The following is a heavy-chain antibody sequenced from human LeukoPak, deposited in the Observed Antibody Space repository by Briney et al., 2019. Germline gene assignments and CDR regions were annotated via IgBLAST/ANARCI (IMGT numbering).Heavy chain of an antibody. V-gene: IGHV4-30-2*01. Sequence: SQTLSLTCAVSGSAVSSDDHFWSWIRQPPGRGLEWIGYIYHRGSTSYNPSLRSRVTVSLDKSRNQFSLNLYSMTAADTAVYYCARAPYDILTGYFLFDSWGQGTLITVSS. J-gene: IGHJ4*02. CDR2: IYHRGST. CDR1: GSAVSSDDHF. D-gene: IGHD3-9*01. CDR3: ARAPYDILTGYFLFDS.